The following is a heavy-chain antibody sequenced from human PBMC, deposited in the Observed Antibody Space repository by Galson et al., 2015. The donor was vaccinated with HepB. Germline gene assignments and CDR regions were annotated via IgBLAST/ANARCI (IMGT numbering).Heavy chain of an antibody. CDR2: FDPEDGET. Sequence: SVKVSCKVSGYTLTELSMHWVRQAPGKGLEWMGGFDPEDGETIYAQKFQGRVTMTEDTSTDTAYMELSSLRSEDTAVYYCATDLSITMVRGVIANWGQGTLVTVSS. J-gene: IGHJ4*02. CDR1: GYTLTELS. V-gene: IGHV1-24*01. CDR3: ATDLSITMVRGVIAN. D-gene: IGHD3-10*01.